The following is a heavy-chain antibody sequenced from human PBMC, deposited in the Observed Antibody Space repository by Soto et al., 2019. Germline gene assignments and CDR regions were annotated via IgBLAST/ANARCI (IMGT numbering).Heavy chain of an antibody. J-gene: IGHJ6*02. D-gene: IGHD6-19*01. CDR1: GYSFTSYW. CDR3: ARHSGGIAGAGYGFYYYGMDV. CDR2: IYPGDSDT. V-gene: IGHV5-51*01. Sequence: PGESLKISCKGSGYSFTSYWIGWVRQMPGKGLEWMGIIYPGDSDTRYSPSFQGQVTISADKSISTAYLQWSSLKASDTAMYYCARHSGGIAGAGYGFYYYGMDVWGQGTRVTASS.